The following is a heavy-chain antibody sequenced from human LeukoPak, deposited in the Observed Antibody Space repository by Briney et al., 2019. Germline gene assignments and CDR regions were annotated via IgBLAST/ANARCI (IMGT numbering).Heavy chain of an antibody. CDR3: AREDNSVADY. CDR2: ISGSSSYI. J-gene: IGHJ4*02. D-gene: IGHD6-25*01. Sequence: GRSLRLSCAASGFTFSTYSMNWVRQAPGKGLEWVSSISGSSSYIYYADSVKGRFTISRDNAKNSLYLQMNRLRAEDTAVYYCAREDNSVADYWGQGTLVTVSS. V-gene: IGHV3-21*01. CDR1: GFTFSTYS.